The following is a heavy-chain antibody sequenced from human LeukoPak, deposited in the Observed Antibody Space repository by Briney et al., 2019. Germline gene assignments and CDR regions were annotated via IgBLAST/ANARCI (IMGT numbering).Heavy chain of an antibody. D-gene: IGHD3-16*02. CDR2: IKSKTDGGTT. J-gene: IGHJ4*02. CDR3: TTVSRVLNYDYVWGSYRAASFAY. Sequence: GGSLRLSCAASGFTFSNAWMSWVRQAPGKGLEWVGRIKSKTDGGTTDYAAPVKGRFTISRDDSKNTLYLQMNSLKTEDTAVYYCTTVSRVLNYDYVWGSYRAASFAYWGQGTLVTVSS. CDR1: GFTFSNAW. V-gene: IGHV3-15*01.